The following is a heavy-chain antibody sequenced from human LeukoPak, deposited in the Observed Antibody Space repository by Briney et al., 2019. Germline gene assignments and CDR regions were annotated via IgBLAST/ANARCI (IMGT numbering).Heavy chain of an antibody. CDR1: RYTFTSYY. CDR3: ARNMGRNYDFWSGSPGLDV. V-gene: IGHV1-46*01. D-gene: IGHD3-3*01. CDR2: INPSGGST. Sequence: GASVKVSCKASRYTFTSYYMHWVRQAPGQGLEWMGIINPSGGSTSYAQKFQGRVTMTRDTSTSTVYMELSSLRSEDTAAYYCARNMGRNYDFWSGSPGLDVWGQGTTVTVSS. J-gene: IGHJ6*02.